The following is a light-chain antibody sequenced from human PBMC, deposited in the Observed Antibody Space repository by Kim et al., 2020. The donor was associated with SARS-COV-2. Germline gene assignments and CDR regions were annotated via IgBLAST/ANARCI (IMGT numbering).Light chain of an antibody. V-gene: IGLV3-1*01. CDR1: KLGDKY. CDR3: QAWNSSTYVV. J-gene: IGLJ2*01. CDR2: QES. Sequence: VAPGQTASITCSGDKLGDKYACWYQQKPGQSPVLVIYQESKRPAGMPERFSGSNSGNTATLTISGTQAMDEADYYCQAWNSSTYVVFGGGTQLTVL.